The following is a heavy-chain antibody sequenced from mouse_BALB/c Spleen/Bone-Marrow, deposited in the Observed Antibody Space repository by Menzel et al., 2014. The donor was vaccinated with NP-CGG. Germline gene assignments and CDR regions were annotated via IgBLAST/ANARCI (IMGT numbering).Heavy chain of an antibody. CDR3: AKSSSPYYYVMDY. D-gene: IGHD1-3*01. Sequence: QVRLQQSGPGLVAPSQSLSITCTVSGFSLISYGVHWVRQPPGKGLEWLGVIWAGGSTNYNSALMSRLSISKDNSKSQVFLKMNSLQTDDTAMYYCAKSSSPYYYVMDYWGQGTSVTVSS. CDR2: IWAGGST. J-gene: IGHJ4*01. CDR1: GFSLISYG. V-gene: IGHV2-9*02.